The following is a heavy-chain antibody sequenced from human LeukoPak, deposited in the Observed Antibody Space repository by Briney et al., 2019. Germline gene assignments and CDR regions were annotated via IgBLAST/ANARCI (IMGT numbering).Heavy chain of an antibody. V-gene: IGHV3-21*01. J-gene: IGHJ6*03. D-gene: IGHD3-10*01. CDR2: ISSSSYFI. CDR3: ARGYSTVYYGSVRLPLFYYYYMDV. Sequence: GGSLRLSCAASGFTFSTYTMNWVRQAPGKGLEWVSSISSSSYFIYYADSVRGRFTISRDNAKNSLYLQMNSLRAEDTAVYYCARGYSTVYYGSVRLPLFYYYYMDVWGKGTTVTISS. CDR1: GFTFSTYT.